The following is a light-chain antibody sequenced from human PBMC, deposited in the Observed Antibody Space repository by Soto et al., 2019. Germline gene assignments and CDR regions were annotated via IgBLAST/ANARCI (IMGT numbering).Light chain of an antibody. CDR2: DVT. CDR1: SSNVGSYNY. J-gene: IGLJ2*01. Sequence: QSVLTQPRSVSGSPGQSVTISCTGTSSNVGSYNYVSWYQQHPGQVPELIIYDVTKRPSGVPDRFSGSKSGNTASLTISGLQVDDEADYYCCSYAGTYTWIFGGGTKLPS. V-gene: IGLV2-11*01. CDR3: CSYAGTYTWI.